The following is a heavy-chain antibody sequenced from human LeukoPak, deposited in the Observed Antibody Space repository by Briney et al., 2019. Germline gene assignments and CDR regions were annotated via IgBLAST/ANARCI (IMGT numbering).Heavy chain of an antibody. D-gene: IGHD1-26*01. Sequence: PSETLSLTCSVSAGSISSSNWWSWVRQSPVKGLEWIGEIYLYGTTNYNPSLKSRVTMSVDRSKNQFSLKLSSVTAADTAVYYCARQKWEQQGRDYYFNGLDVWGPGTTVTVSS. J-gene: IGHJ6*02. V-gene: IGHV4-4*02. CDR2: IYLYGTT. CDR1: AGSISSSNW. CDR3: ARQKWEQQGRDYYFNGLDV.